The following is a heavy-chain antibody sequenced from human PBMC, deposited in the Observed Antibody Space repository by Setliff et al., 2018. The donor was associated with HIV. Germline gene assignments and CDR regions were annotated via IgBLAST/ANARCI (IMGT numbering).Heavy chain of an antibody. Sequence: PSETLSLTCAVSGYSISSGYYWGWIRQPPGKGLEWIGSIYHSGSTYYNPSLKSRVTISVDTSKNQFSLKLSSVTAADTAVYYCARWGSGYDSGVDYWGQGTLVTVS. CDR2: IYHSGST. D-gene: IGHD5-12*01. V-gene: IGHV4-38-2*01. CDR1: GYSISSGYY. CDR3: ARWGSGYDSGVDY. J-gene: IGHJ4*02.